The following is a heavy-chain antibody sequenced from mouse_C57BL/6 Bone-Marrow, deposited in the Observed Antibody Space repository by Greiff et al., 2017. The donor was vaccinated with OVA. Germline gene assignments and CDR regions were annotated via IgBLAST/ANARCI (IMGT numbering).Heavy chain of an antibody. Sequence: QVQLQQSGAELVRPGTSVTVSCKASGYAFTNYLIEWVKQRPGQGLEWIGVINPGSGGTNYNEKFKGKATLTADKSSSTAYMQLSSLTSEDSAVYFCARPPPDYYYFDYWGQGTTLTVSS. D-gene: IGHD1-1*01. CDR1: GYAFTNYL. CDR2: INPGSGGT. CDR3: ARPPPDYYYFDY. V-gene: IGHV1-54*01. J-gene: IGHJ2*01.